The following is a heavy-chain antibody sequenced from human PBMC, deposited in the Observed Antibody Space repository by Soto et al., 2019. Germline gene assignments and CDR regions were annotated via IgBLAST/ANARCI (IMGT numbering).Heavy chain of an antibody. J-gene: IGHJ4*02. CDR3: ARGETPKLVRFLEWPGTLDY. CDR2: IYYSGST. D-gene: IGHD3-3*01. V-gene: IGHV4-31*03. CDR1: GGSISSGGYY. Sequence: QVQLQESGPGLVKPSQTLSLTCTVSGGSISSGGYYWSWIRQHPGKGLEWIGYIYYSGSTYYNPSLKSRVTISVDTSKNQFSLKLSSVTAADTAMYYCARGETPKLVRFLEWPGTLDYWGQGTLVTVSS.